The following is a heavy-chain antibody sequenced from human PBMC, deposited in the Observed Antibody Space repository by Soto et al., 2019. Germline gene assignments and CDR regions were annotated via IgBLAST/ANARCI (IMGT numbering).Heavy chain of an antibody. J-gene: IGHJ4*02. CDR1: GGSSSSYY. CDR2: IYYSGST. V-gene: IGHV4-59*01. Sequence: SETLSLTCTVSGGSSSSYYWSWIRQPPGKGLEWIGYIYYSGSTNYNPSLKSRVTISVDTSKNQFSLKLSSVTAADTAVYYCARGRRSNFDYWGQGTLVTVSS. D-gene: IGHD4-17*01. CDR3: ARGRRSNFDY.